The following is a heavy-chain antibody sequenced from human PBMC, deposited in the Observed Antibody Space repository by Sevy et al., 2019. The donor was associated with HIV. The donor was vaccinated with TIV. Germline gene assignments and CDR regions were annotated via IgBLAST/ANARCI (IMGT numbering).Heavy chain of an antibody. D-gene: IGHD3-10*01. CDR1: GFSFSGSA. J-gene: IGHJ4*02. CDR2: IRNRADNYAT. V-gene: IGHV3-73*01. CDR3: TRSVTVFLGVIVDFDY. Sequence: GGSLRLSCAASGFSFSGSAMHWVRQVSGKGLEWVGLIRNRADNYATSYGASVKGRFTISRDDSKNMAYLQMTRMKTDDTAVYYCTRSVTVFLGVIVDFDYWGQGTLVTVSS.